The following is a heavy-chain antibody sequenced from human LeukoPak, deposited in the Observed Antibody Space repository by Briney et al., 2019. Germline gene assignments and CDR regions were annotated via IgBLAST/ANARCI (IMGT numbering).Heavy chain of an antibody. CDR1: GFTFSSYG. Sequence: GGSLRLSCAASGFTFSSYGMHWVRQAPGKGLEWVAFIRYDGSNKYYADSVKGRFTISRDNSKNTLYLQMNSLRAEDTAVYYCAKDAIPSSSWYIYYYMDVWGKGTTVTVSS. V-gene: IGHV3-30*02. CDR3: AKDAIPSSSWYIYYYMDV. J-gene: IGHJ6*03. CDR2: IRYDGSNK. D-gene: IGHD6-13*01.